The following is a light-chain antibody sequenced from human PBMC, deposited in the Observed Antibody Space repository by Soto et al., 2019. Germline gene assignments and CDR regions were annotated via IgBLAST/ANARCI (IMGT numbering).Light chain of an antibody. CDR3: SSYTSSSTHWV. CDR1: SCDVGGYNY. J-gene: IGLJ3*02. CDR2: EVS. Sequence: QSALTQPASVSGSPGQSITISCTGTSCDVGGYNYVSWYQQHPGKAPKLMIYEVSNRPSGVSNRFSGSKSGNTASLTISGLQAEDEADYYCSSYTSSSTHWVFGGGTKLTVL. V-gene: IGLV2-14*01.